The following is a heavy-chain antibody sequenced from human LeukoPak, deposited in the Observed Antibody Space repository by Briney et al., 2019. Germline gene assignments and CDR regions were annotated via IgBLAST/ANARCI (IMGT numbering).Heavy chain of an antibody. Sequence: GGSLRLSCAASGFTFSGYWMHWVRQAPGKGLVWVSVINGDGSRTIYADSVKGRFTISRDNAKNTLYLQMASLGAEDTAVYYCSRGNYFYYWGQGALVTVSS. V-gene: IGHV3-74*01. CDR3: SRGNYFYY. CDR2: INGDGSRT. J-gene: IGHJ4*02. CDR1: GFTFSGYW.